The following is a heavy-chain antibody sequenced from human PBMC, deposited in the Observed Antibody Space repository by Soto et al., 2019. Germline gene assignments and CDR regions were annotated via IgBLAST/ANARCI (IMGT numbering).Heavy chain of an antibody. J-gene: IGHJ5*02. V-gene: IGHV1-24*01. Sequence: GASVKVSCKVSGYTLTELSMHWVRQAPGKGLEWMGGFDPEDGETIYAQKFQGRVTMTEDTSTDTAYMELSSLRSEDTAVYYCALTFATGGIAAVNWFDPWGQGTLVTVSS. CDR3: ALTFATGGIAAVNWFDP. CDR1: GYTLTELS. CDR2: FDPEDGET. D-gene: IGHD6-13*01.